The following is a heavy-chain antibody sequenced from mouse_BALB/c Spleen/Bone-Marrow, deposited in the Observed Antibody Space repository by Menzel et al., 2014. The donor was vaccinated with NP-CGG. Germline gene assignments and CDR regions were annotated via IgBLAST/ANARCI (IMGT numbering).Heavy chain of an antibody. V-gene: IGHV1-7*01. J-gene: IGHJ2*01. CDR1: GYTFTSYW. Sequence: VQLQESGAELAKPGASAKMSCKASGYTFTSYWMHWVKQRPGQGLEWIGYINPSTGYTEYNQKFKDKATLTADKSSSTAYMQLSSLTSEDSAVYYCATGYYFDYWGQGTTLTVSS. D-gene: IGHD4-1*01. CDR3: ATGYYFDY. CDR2: INPSTGYT.